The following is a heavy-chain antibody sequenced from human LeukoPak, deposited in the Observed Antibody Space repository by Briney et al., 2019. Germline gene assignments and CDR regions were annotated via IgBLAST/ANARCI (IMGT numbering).Heavy chain of an antibody. CDR3: ATVVRLRYFDWLLYPPFDY. CDR1: VYTLTELS. D-gene: IGHD3-9*01. CDR2: FDPGDGET. J-gene: IGHJ4*02. V-gene: IGHV1-24*01. Sequence: ASVKVSCKVSVYTLTELSMHWVRQAPGKGLEWMGGFDPGDGETIYSQKFQGRVTMTEDTSTDTVYMELSSLRSEDTAVYYCATVVRLRYFDWLLYPPFDYWGQGTLVTVSS.